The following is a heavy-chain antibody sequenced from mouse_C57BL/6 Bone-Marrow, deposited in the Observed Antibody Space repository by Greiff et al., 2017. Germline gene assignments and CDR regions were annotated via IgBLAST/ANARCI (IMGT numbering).Heavy chain of an antibody. CDR3: ADVRDY. CDR2: ISSGGSYT. Sequence: EVKLVESGGDLVKPGGSLKLSCAASGFTFSSYGMSWVRQTPDKRLEWVATISSGGSYTYYPDSVKGRFTISRDNAKNTLYLQMSSLKSEDTAMYYCADVRDYWGQGTTLTVSS. V-gene: IGHV5-6*02. CDR1: GFTFSSYG. J-gene: IGHJ2*01.